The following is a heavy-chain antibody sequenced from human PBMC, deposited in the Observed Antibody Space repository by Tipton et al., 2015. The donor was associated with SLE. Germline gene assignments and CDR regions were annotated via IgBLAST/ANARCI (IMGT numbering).Heavy chain of an antibody. CDR2: INPSGGST. CDR1: GYTFISYY. CDR3: ARDVIRGRFPY. Sequence: QLVQSGAEVKKPGDSVKVSCKASGYTFISYYMHWVRQAPGQGLEWMGIINPSGGSTSYAQKFQGRVTMTWDTSTSTAYMELRSLRSDDTAVYYCARDVIRGRFPYWDQGTLVTVSS. J-gene: IGHJ4*02. D-gene: IGHD3-10*01. V-gene: IGHV1-46*01.